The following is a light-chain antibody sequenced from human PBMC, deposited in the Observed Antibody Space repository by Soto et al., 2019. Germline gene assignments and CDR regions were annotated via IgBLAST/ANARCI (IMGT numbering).Light chain of an antibody. CDR2: RND. Sequence: QSVLTQPPSASGTPGQRVTISCSGSSSNLGSNYVYWYQQLPGTAPKLLIHRNDQRPSGIPDRFSGSKSGTSASLAIIVLRSEDEADYYCATWDDSLSGVVFGGGTQLTVL. CDR1: SSNLGSNY. V-gene: IGLV1-47*01. CDR3: ATWDDSLSGVV. J-gene: IGLJ3*02.